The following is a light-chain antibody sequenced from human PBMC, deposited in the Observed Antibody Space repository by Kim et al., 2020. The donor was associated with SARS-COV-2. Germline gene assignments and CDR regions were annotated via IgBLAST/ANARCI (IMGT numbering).Light chain of an antibody. V-gene: IGLV1-47*02. Sequence: GVTISCSGSSSNIGSNYVYWYQRLPGTAPKLLIYSNNQRPSGVPDRFSGTKSGTSASLAISGLRSEDEADYYCAAWDDSLSGLWVFGGGTQLTVL. CDR2: SNN. J-gene: IGLJ3*02. CDR1: SSNIGSNY. CDR3: AAWDDSLSGLWV.